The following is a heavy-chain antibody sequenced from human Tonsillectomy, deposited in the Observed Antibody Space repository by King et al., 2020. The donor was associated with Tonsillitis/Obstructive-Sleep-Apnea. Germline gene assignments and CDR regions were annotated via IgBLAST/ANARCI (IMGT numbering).Heavy chain of an antibody. CDR1: GGSISSYQ. J-gene: IGHJ4*02. Sequence: VQLQESGPGLVKPSETLSLTFTVSGGSISSYQWKWVRQPPGKGLEWIGYVDHNGRSNYNPSLKSRITILVETSTNQFSLRLSSVTAADTALYYCARGSSFDQWGQGTLVTVSS. V-gene: IGHV4-59*13. CDR2: VDHNGRS. CDR3: ARGSSFDQ.